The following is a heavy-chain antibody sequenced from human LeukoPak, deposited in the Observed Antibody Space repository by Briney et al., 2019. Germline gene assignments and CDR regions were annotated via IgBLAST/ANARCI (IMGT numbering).Heavy chain of an antibody. CDR3: ARAGIAAAGTLDY. J-gene: IGHJ4*02. D-gene: IGHD6-13*01. Sequence: SVKDSCKASGGTFSRYAISWVRQAPGQGLEWMGGIIPIFGTANYAQKFQGRVTITADESTSTAYMELSSLRSEDTAVYYCARAGIAAAGTLDYWGQGTLVTVSS. V-gene: IGHV1-69*01. CDR1: GGTFSRYA. CDR2: IIPIFGTA.